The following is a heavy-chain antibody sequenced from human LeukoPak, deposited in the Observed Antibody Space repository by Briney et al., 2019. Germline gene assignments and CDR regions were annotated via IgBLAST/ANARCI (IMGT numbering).Heavy chain of an antibody. J-gene: IGHJ4*02. CDR2: ISYDGLNK. CDR3: ARDLGILWKLAYY. Sequence: GGSLRLSCAGSGFTFNDRPMHWIRLAPPKGLEWVAVISYDGLNKYYSHSAKDRFTVSRDNVNNILYLQMNRLRTEDTAVYYCARDLGILWKLAYYWGQGTLVTVSS. D-gene: IGHD1-1*01. CDR1: GFTFNDRP. V-gene: IGHV3-30-3*01.